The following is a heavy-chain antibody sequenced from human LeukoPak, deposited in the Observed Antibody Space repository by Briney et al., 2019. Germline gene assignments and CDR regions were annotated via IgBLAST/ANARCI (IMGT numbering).Heavy chain of an antibody. CDR1: GYSFTSYW. D-gene: IGHD1-7*01. J-gene: IGHJ5*02. CDR3: ARRSGTTGGWFDP. Sequence: GESLKISCKGSGYSFTSYWIGWVRQMPGKGLEWMGIIYPGDSDTTYSPSFQGQVTISADKSISTAYLQWSSLKASDTAIYYCARRSGTTGGWFDPWGQGTLVTVSS. V-gene: IGHV5-51*01. CDR2: IYPGDSDT.